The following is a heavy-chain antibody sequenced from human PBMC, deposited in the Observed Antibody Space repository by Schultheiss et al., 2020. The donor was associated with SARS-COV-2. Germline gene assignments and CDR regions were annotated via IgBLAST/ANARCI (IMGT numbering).Heavy chain of an antibody. Sequence: GGSLRLSCAASGFTFSSYGMHWVRQAPGKGLEWVAVIWYDGSNKYYADSVQGRFTISRDNSKNTLYLQMDTLRPEDTAVYYCAKDYDFWSGLYAPDYWGQGTLVTVSS. CDR3: AKDYDFWSGLYAPDY. CDR2: IWYDGSNK. D-gene: IGHD3-3*01. CDR1: GFTFSSYG. V-gene: IGHV3-30*02. J-gene: IGHJ4*02.